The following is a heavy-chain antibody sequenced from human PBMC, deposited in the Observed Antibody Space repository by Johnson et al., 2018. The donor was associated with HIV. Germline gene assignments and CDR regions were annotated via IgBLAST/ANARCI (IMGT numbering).Heavy chain of an antibody. CDR3: ARGQPYDFWSGYYPIGGETFDF. J-gene: IGHJ3*01. D-gene: IGHD3-3*01. CDR1: GFTFSSYW. Sequence: VQLVESGGGLVQPGGSLRLSCAASGFTFSSYWMSWVRQAPGKGLEWVSGINWNGGSTGSADSVKCRFTISRANAKNSLYLQMDSLRVEDTAVYYCARGQPYDFWSGYYPIGGETFDFWGQGEMLTVSS. CDR2: INWNGGST. V-gene: IGHV3-20*04.